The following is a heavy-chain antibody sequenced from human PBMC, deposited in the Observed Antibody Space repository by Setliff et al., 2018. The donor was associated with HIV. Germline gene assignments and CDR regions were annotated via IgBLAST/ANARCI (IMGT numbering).Heavy chain of an antibody. D-gene: IGHD1-1*01. CDR1: GYTFTSYG. V-gene: IGHV1-18*01. CDR2: ISPDNGNR. Sequence: ASVKVSCKASGYTFTSYGISWVRQAPGQGLEWMGWISPDNGNRRILRRFQGRVTMTRDTSINTAYMELSGLTSDDTAVYYCARQLSNSFDYWGQGTLVTVSS. CDR3: ARQLSNSFDY. J-gene: IGHJ4*02.